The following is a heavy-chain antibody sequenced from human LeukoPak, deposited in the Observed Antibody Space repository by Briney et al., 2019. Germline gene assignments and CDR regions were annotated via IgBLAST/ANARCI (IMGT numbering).Heavy chain of an antibody. J-gene: IGHJ4*02. Sequence: SETLSLTCAVYGGSFSGYYWSWIRQPPGEGLEWIGEINHSGSTNYNPSLKSRVTISVDTSKNQFSLRLSSVTAADTAVYFCARAGCIYGSFDYWGQGTLVTVSS. D-gene: IGHD5-18*01. CDR3: ARAGCIYGSFDY. V-gene: IGHV4-34*01. CDR2: INHSGST. CDR1: GGSFSGYY.